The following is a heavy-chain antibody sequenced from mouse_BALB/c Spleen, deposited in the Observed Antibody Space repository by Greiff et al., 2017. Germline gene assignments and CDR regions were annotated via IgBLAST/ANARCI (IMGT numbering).Heavy chain of an antibody. CDR1: GFTFSDYY. J-gene: IGHJ1*01. CDR2: ISDGGSYT. V-gene: IGHV5-4*02. CDR3: AREDYYGSSYGYFDV. D-gene: IGHD1-1*01. Sequence: EVQVVESGGGLVKPGGSLKLSCAASGFTFSDYYMYWVRQTPEKRLEWVATISDGGSYTYYPDSVKGRFTISRDNAKNNLYLQMSSLKSEDTAMYYCAREDYYGSSYGYFDVWGAGTTVTVSS.